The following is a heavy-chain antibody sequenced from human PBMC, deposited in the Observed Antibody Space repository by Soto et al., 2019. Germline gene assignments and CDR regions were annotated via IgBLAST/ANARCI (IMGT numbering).Heavy chain of an antibody. V-gene: IGHV5-10-1*03. J-gene: IGHJ6*02. CDR2: IDPSDSYT. CDR3: ARAQLHIYYYYGMDV. Sequence: EVQLVQSGAEVKKPGESLRISCKGSGYSFTSYWISWVRQMPGKGLEWMGRIDPSDSYTNYSPSFQGHVTISADKSISTAYLQWSSLKASDTAMYYCARAQLHIYYYYGMDVWGQGTTVTVSS. CDR1: GYSFTSYW. D-gene: IGHD2-2*01.